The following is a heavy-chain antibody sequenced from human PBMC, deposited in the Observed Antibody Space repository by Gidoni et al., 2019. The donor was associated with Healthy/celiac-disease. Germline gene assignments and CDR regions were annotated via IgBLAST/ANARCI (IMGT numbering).Heavy chain of an antibody. CDR2: ISSSGRTI. J-gene: IGHJ4*02. Sequence: EVQLVESGGGLVQPGGSLRLSCAASGFTFSSYEMNWVRQAPGKGLEWVSYISSSGRTIYYADSVKGRFTISRDNAKNSLYLQMNSLRAEDTAVYYCARVSSSGEYYFDYWGQGTLVTVSS. D-gene: IGHD6-19*01. CDR1: GFTFSSYE. V-gene: IGHV3-48*03. CDR3: ARVSSSGEYYFDY.